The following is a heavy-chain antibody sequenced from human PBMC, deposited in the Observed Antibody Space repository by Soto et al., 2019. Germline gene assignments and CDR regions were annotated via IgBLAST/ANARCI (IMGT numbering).Heavy chain of an antibody. V-gene: IGHV3-15*01. D-gene: IGHD3-16*01. CDR3: TPQPLFGGYSYYFDN. Sequence: PGGSLRLSCVVSGFTPSNAHMSWVRQPPGKGLEWVGRIRSKSDDGTTAYAAPVKGRFTISRDDSKSTLYLEMSSLKTEDTAVYYCTPQPLFGGYSYYFDNWGQGALVTVSS. J-gene: IGHJ4*02. CDR2: IRSKSDDGTT. CDR1: GFTPSNAH.